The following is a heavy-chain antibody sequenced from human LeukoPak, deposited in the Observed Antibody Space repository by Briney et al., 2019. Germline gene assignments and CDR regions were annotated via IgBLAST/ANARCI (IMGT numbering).Heavy chain of an antibody. CDR3: AKDLVALRLWLPDDY. V-gene: IGHV3-30*18. CDR2: ISHDESHK. D-gene: IGHD5-18*01. J-gene: IGHJ4*02. CDR1: GFTFTRYG. Sequence: GGSLRLSCAASGFTFTRYGMHWVRQAPGKGLEWVAVISHDESHKYYGDSVKGRFTISRDNSKNTLYLQMNNLRAEDTALYYCAKDLVALRLWLPDDYWGQGTLVTVSS.